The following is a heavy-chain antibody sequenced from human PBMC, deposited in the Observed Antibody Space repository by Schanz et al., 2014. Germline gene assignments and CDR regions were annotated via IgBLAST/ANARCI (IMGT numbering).Heavy chain of an antibody. CDR3: ARDGDFDY. V-gene: IGHV3-30*03. Sequence: QVQLVESGGGVVQPGRSLRLSCAASGFNFSNYDIHWVRQAPGKGLEWVALIYYNGTNKYYADSVKGRFTISRDNSQNTLYLQMNTLRTEDTAVYYCARDGDFDYWGQGTLVTVSS. J-gene: IGHJ4*02. CDR2: IYYNGTNK. CDR1: GFNFSNYD.